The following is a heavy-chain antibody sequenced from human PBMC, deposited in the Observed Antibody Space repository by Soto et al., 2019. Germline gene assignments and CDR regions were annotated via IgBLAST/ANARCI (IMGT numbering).Heavy chain of an antibody. D-gene: IGHD6-13*01. CDR1: GFTFSSYA. Sequence: EVQLLESGGGLVQPGGSLRLSCAASGFTFSSYAMSWVRQAPGKGLGWVSAISGSGGSTYYADSVKGRFTISRDNSKNTLYLQMNSLRAEDTAVYYCAKDLRRIAAAGTTSDYWGQGTLVTVSS. CDR2: ISGSGGST. J-gene: IGHJ4*02. CDR3: AKDLRRIAAAGTTSDY. V-gene: IGHV3-23*01.